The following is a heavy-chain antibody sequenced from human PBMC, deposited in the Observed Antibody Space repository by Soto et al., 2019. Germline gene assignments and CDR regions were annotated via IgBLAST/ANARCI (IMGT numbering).Heavy chain of an antibody. CDR3: AKGASGAGFVFDL. CDR1: VFTFSIYG. V-gene: IGHV3-33*03. D-gene: IGHD3-16*01. J-gene: IGHJ3*01. CDR2: IWYDRSNK. Sequence: WGSLLVACASSVFTFSIYGMRRVRQGPGKGLEWVAVIWYDRSNKYYADSVKGRFTISRDNSNSSLFLQMNSLRTEDTAVYFCAKGASGAGFVFDLWGLGTPVTV.